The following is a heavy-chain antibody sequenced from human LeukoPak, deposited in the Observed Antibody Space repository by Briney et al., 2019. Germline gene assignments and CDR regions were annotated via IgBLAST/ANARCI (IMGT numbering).Heavy chain of an antibody. CDR2: IYYSGST. Sequence: PSETLSLTCAVYGGSFSGYYWSWIRQPPGKGLEWIGYIYYSGSTYYNPSLKSRVTISVDTSKNQFSLKLSSVTAADTAVYYCARESGGGDPMGMDVWGQGTTVTVSS. CDR3: ARESGGGDPMGMDV. J-gene: IGHJ6*02. CDR1: GGSFSGYY. V-gene: IGHV4-30-4*01. D-gene: IGHD4-17*01.